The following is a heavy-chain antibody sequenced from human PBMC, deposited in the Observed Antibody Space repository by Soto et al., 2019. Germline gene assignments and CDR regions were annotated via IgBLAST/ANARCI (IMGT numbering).Heavy chain of an antibody. V-gene: IGHV3-33*01. CDR3: AREGGLELATYYFDY. J-gene: IGHJ4*02. CDR1: GFTFSSYG. Sequence: GGSLRLSCAASGFTFSSYGMHWVRQAPGKGLEWVAVIWYDGSNKYYADSVKGRFTISRDNSKNTLYLQMNSLRAEDTAVYYCAREGGLELATYYFDYWGQGTLVTVSS. CDR2: IWYDGSNK. D-gene: IGHD1-1*01.